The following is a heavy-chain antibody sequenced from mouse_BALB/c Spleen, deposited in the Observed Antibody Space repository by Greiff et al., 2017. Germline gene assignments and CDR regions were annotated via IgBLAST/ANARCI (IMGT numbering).Heavy chain of an antibody. V-gene: IGHV2-9*02. CDR3: ARGGNPAWFAY. J-gene: IGHJ3*01. Sequence: VKVVESGPGLVAPSQSLSITCTVSGFSLTSYGVHWVRQPPGKGLEWLGVIWAGGSTNYNSALMSRLSISKDNSKSQVFLKMNSLQTDDTAMYYCARGGNPAWFAYWGQGTLVTVSA. CDR2: IWAGGST. CDR1: GFSLTSYG.